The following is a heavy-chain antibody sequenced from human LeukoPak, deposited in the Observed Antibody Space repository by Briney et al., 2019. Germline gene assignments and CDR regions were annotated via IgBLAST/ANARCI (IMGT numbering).Heavy chain of an antibody. CDR1: GFTFDDYA. CDR3: AREVVYYGSGSYYYYYYYMDV. J-gene: IGHJ6*03. CDR2: ISWNSGSI. Sequence: GGSLRLSCAASGFTFDDYAMHWVRQAPGKGLEWVSGISWNSGSIGYADSVKGRFTISRDNAKNSLYPQMNSLRAEDTAVYYCAREVVYYGSGSYYYYYYYMDVWGKGTTVTISS. D-gene: IGHD3-10*01. V-gene: IGHV3-9*01.